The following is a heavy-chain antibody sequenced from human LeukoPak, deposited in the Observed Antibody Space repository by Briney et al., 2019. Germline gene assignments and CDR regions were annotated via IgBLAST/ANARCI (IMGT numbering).Heavy chain of an antibody. CDR3: AKALEVVPAAYDY. Sequence: GGSLRLSCAGSGFTFSSHAMTWVRQAPGKGLEWVSTISGSGNYTYHADSVKGRFTISRDNSKNTLFLQMNSLRAEDTAVYYCAKALEVVPAAYDYWGRGTLVTVSS. CDR2: ISGSGNYT. CDR1: GFTFSSHA. D-gene: IGHD2-2*01. J-gene: IGHJ4*02. V-gene: IGHV3-23*01.